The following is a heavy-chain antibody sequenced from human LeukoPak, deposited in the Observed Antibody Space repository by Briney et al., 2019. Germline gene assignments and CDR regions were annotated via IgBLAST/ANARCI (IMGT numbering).Heavy chain of an antibody. J-gene: IGHJ5*02. V-gene: IGHV1-8*01. CDR2: MNPNSGNT. CDR1: GYTFTSYD. D-gene: IGHD3-3*01. Sequence: GASVKVSCKASGYTFTSYDINWVRQATRQGLEWMGWMNPNSGNTGYAQKFQGRVTMTRNTSISTAYMELSSLRSEDTAVYYCAREYDFWSGYRYNWFDPWGQGTLVTVSS. CDR3: AREYDFWSGYRYNWFDP.